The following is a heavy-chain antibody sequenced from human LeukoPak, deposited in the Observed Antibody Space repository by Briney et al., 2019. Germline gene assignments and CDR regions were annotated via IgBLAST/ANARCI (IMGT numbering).Heavy chain of an antibody. D-gene: IGHD3-16*01. V-gene: IGHV5-51*01. CDR1: GFTFSSYW. CDR2: VYPGDSDT. Sequence: GGSLRLSCAASGFTFSSYWMTWVRQAPGKGLEWMGIVYPGDSDTRYSPSFQGQVTISADKSISTAYLQWSSLKASDTAMYYCARKGGGYYYYYGMDVWGQGTTVTVSS. J-gene: IGHJ6*02. CDR3: ARKGGGYYYYYGMDV.